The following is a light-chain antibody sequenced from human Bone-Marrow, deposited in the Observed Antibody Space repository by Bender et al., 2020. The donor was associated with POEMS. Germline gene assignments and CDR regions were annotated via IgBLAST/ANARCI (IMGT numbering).Light chain of an antibody. Sequence: QSALTQPPSVSGSLGQSVTISCTGSSSDVGSFNRVSWFQQSPGTAPKLMIYEVSNRPSGVPDRFSGSKSGDTASLTISGLQAEDEADYYCCSYARSRTFHWVFGGGTKVTVL. J-gene: IGLJ3*02. V-gene: IGLV2-18*02. CDR1: SSDVGSFNR. CDR3: CSYARSRTFHWV. CDR2: EVS.